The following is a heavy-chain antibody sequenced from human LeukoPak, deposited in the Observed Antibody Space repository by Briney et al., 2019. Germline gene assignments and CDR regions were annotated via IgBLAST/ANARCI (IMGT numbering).Heavy chain of an antibody. J-gene: IGHJ4*02. CDR1: GYTFTGYY. D-gene: IGHD5-18*01. CDR3: ARDQGYSYGYYFDY. V-gene: IGHV1-18*04. CDR2: ISAYNGNT. Sequence: ASVKVSCKASGYTFTGYYMHWVRQAPGQGLEWMGWISAYNGNTNYAQKLQGRVTMTTDTSTSTAYMELRSLRSDDTAVYYCARDQGYSYGYYFDYWGQGTLVTVSS.